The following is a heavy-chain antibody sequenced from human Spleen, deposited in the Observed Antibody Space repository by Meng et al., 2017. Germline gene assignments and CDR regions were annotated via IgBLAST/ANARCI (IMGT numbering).Heavy chain of an antibody. D-gene: IGHD3-22*01. CDR1: GYSISSGYY. J-gene: IGHJ4*02. V-gene: IGHV4-38-2*02. CDR3: ARGLIQYDSSGSPEDY. CDR2: IYHSGST. Sequence: SETLSLTCTVSGYSISSGYYWGWIRQPPGKGLEWIGSIYHSGSTFYNPSLKSRVTISVDTSKNQFSLKLSSVTAADTAVYYCARGLIQYDSSGSPEDYWGQGTLVTVSS.